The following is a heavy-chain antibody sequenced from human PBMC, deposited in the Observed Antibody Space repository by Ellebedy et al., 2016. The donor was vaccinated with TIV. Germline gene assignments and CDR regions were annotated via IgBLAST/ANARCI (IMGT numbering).Heavy chain of an antibody. Sequence: PGGSLRLSCVGSGLTLSSYWMNWVRQAPGTGLEWVANITQDGFERYYSDSVKGRFTISRDNAKNSVFLQITSLRAEDTGMYYWVAGSGWLHDYWGQGTQVTVSS. J-gene: IGHJ4*02. V-gene: IGHV3-7*03. CDR2: ITQDGFER. CDR1: GLTLSSYW. CDR3: VAGSGWLHDY. D-gene: IGHD6-19*01.